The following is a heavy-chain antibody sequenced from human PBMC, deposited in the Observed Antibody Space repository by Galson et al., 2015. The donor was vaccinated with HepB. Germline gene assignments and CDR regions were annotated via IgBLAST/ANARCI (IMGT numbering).Heavy chain of an antibody. CDR2: ISAYNGNT. J-gene: IGHJ6*03. D-gene: IGHD2-2*01. CDR3: ARAVRDVVVPAAINYYYYYMDV. V-gene: IGHV1-18*01. Sequence: SVKVSCKASGYTFTSYGISWVRQAPGQGLEWMGWISAYNGNTNYAQKLQGRVTMTTDTSTSTAYMELRSLRSDDTAVYYCARAVRDVVVPAAINYYYYYMDVWGKGTTVTVSS. CDR1: GYTFTSYG.